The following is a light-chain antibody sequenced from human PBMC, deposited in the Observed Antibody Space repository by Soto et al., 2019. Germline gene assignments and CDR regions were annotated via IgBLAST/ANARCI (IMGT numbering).Light chain of an antibody. CDR3: SSYTSGSTLPWV. Sequence: QSVLTQPASVSGSPGQSITISCTGTSSDVGGYDYVSWYQRHPGKAPELMIYEVYDRPSGVSDRFSGSKSGNTASLTIFGLQLEDEAVYYCSSYTSGSTLPWVFGTGTKVTVL. J-gene: IGLJ1*01. CDR2: EVY. CDR1: SSDVGGYDY. V-gene: IGLV2-14*01.